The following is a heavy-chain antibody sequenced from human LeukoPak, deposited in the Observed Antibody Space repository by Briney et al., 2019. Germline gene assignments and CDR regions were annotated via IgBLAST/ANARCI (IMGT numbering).Heavy chain of an antibody. CDR2: IRRRAYGGVA. CDR1: GFAFDDFA. CDR3: SRNGLVDFDY. J-gene: IGHJ4*02. V-gene: IGHV3-49*04. Sequence: PGQSLRLSCTTSGFAFDDFAMSWVRQPAGKGLEWVGFIRRRAYGGVAEYAASVKGRFIISRDDSKGIAYLQMNSLKTEDTAVYYCSRNGLVDFDYWGQGSRVIVSP.